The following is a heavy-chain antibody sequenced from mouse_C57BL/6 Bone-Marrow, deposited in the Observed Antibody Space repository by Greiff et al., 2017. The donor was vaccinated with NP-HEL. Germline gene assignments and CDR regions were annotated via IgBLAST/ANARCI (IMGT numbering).Heavy chain of an antibody. CDR2: ISPNNGGT. J-gene: IGHJ4*01. CDR3: SIGNLLAMDY. Sequence: EVQLQQSGPELVKPGASVKLSCKASGYTFTDYYMNWVKQSHGKSLEWIGDISPNNGGTSYNQKFKGKATLTVDKSSSTAYMELRSLTSEDSAVYYCSIGNLLAMDYWGQGTSVTVSS. D-gene: IGHD2-14*01. V-gene: IGHV1-26*01. CDR1: GYTFTDYY.